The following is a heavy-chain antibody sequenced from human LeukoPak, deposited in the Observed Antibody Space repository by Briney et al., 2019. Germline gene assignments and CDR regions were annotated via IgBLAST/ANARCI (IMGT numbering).Heavy chain of an antibody. J-gene: IGHJ6*02. V-gene: IGHV3-49*04. CDR3: TRDPAGDDYGDVWYYGMDV. Sequence: GGSLRLSCTASGFTFGDYAMSWVRQAPGKGLEWVGFIRSKAYGGTTEYAASVKGRFTISRDDSKSIAYLQMNSLKTEDTAVYYCTRDPAGDDYGDVWYYGMDVWGQGTTVTVSS. D-gene: IGHD4-17*01. CDR2: IRSKAYGGTT. CDR1: GFTFGDYA.